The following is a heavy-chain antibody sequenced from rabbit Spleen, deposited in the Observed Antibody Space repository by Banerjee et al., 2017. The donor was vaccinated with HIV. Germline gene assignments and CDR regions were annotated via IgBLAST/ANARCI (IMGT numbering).Heavy chain of an antibody. CDR1: GIDFSRYY. D-gene: IGHD4-1*01. V-gene: IGHV1S43*01. CDR2: IYAARGTT. J-gene: IGHJ3*01. Sequence: QSLEESVGGLVQPEGSLTLTCTASGIDFSRYYINWVRQAPGKGLEWIGIIYAARGTTDYASWVNGRFTISSDNAQSTVDLKMTSLTAADTATYFCARAIVPWLGLTRLDLWGQGTLVTVS. CDR3: ARAIVPWLGLTRLDL.